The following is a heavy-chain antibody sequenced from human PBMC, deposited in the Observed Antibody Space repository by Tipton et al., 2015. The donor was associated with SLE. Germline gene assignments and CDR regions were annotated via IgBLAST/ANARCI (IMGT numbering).Heavy chain of an antibody. J-gene: IGHJ6*04. Sequence: TLSLTCTVSGGSISSGGYYWGWIRQPPGKGLEWIGSIYYSGSTYYNPSLKSRVTISVDTSKNQFSLKLSSVTAADTAVYYCASVLGDVWGKGTTVTVSS. CDR1: GGSISSGGYY. CDR3: ASVLGDV. V-gene: IGHV4-39*07. CDR2: IYYSGST.